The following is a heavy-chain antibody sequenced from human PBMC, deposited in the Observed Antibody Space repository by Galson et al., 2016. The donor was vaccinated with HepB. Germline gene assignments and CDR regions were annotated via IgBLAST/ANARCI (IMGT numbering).Heavy chain of an antibody. V-gene: IGHV3-9*01. J-gene: IGHJ4*02. CDR3: AKGGTHEGDY. CDR1: GFTFDDYA. CDR2: ISWNSGSI. Sequence: SLRLSCAASGFTFDDYAMHWVRQAPGKGLEWVSGISWNSGSIGYVDSVKGRFTISRDNPKNSVFLQLSSLRAEDTAVYYCAKGGTHEGDYWGQGTRVTVSS. D-gene: IGHD1-26*01.